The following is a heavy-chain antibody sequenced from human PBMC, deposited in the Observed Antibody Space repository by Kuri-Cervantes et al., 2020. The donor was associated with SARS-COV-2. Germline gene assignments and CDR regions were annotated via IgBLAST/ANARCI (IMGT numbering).Heavy chain of an antibody. CDR1: GGSISRGGHY. J-gene: IGHJ4*02. V-gene: IGHV4-39*01. Sequence: GSLRLSCTVSGGSISRGGHYWGGIREPTGRGLEFIGTFYYDGRTYYDASLKSRVTISVDTSKNQFSLKLSSVTAANTAVYYCARHDYWGQGTLVTVSS. CDR3: ARHDY. CDR2: FYYDGRT.